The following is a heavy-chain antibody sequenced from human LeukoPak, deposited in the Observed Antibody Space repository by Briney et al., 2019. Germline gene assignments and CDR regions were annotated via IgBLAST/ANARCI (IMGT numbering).Heavy chain of an antibody. CDR1: GFTVSSNH. CDR3: ARDRRGEYYFDY. D-gene: IGHD3-10*01. V-gene: IGHV3-53*01. J-gene: IGHJ4*02. CDR2: IYSGGST. Sequence: GGSLRLSCAASGFTVSSNHMSWVRQAPGKGLEWVSVIYSGGSTYYADSVKGRFTISRDNSKNTLYLQMNSLRAEDTAVYYCARDRRGEYYFDYWGQGTLVTVSS.